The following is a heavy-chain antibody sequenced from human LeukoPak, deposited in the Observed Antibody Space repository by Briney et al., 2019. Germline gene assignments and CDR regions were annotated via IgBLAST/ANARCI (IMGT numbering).Heavy chain of an antibody. CDR2: ITGSGGGT. J-gene: IGHJ4*02. D-gene: IGHD3-9*01. CDR1: GFIFSNYA. CDR3: AKWGDYDVLTGYYDPDY. V-gene: IGHV3-23*01. Sequence: GGSLRLSCAASGFIFSNYAMSWVRQAPGKWLEWDSAITGSGGGTYYADSVKGRFTISRDNSKNTLYLQMNSLRADDTAVYYCAKWGDYDVLTGYYDPDYWGQGTLVTVSS.